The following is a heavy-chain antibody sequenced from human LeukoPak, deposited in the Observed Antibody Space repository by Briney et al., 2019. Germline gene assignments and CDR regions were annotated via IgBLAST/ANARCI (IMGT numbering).Heavy chain of an antibody. CDR1: GYTFTCYY. D-gene: IGHD2-2*02. CDR3: ARVPGPYTTSRFDY. J-gene: IGHJ4*02. CDR2: IDPYSGGT. V-gene: IGHV1-2*02. Sequence: GASVRVSCKTSGYTFTCYYLHWVRQAPGQGLEWMGRIDPYSGGTHYAQKFQVRVTVTRDTSITTVYMELSGLTSDDTAVYYCARVPGPYTTSRFDYWGQGTLVTVSS.